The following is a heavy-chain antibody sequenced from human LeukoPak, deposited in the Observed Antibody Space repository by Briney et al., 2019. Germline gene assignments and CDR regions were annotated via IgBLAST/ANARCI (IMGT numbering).Heavy chain of an antibody. D-gene: IGHD3-16*01. CDR3: TRGGGLDV. Sequence: GGSLRLSCAASGFTFSSYWMNWARQAPGKGLEWVASINHNGNVNYYVDSVKGRFTISRDNAKNSLYLQMSSLRAEDTAVYFCTRGGGLDVWGQGATVTVSS. J-gene: IGHJ6*02. V-gene: IGHV3-7*03. CDR1: GFTFSSYW. CDR2: INHNGNVN.